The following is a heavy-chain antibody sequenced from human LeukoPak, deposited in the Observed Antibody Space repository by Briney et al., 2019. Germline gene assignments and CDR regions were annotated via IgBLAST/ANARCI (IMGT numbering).Heavy chain of an antibody. Sequence: ASVKASCKASGYTFTGYYMHWVRQAPGQGLEWMGWINPNSGGTNYAQKFQGRVTMTRDTSISTAYMELSRLRSDDTAVYYCARDSPSIVVVPAAMGEDYYYYYGMDVWGQGTTVTVSS. CDR1: GYTFTGYY. D-gene: IGHD2-2*01. J-gene: IGHJ6*02. CDR2: INPNSGGT. CDR3: ARDSPSIVVVPAAMGEDYYYYYGMDV. V-gene: IGHV1-2*02.